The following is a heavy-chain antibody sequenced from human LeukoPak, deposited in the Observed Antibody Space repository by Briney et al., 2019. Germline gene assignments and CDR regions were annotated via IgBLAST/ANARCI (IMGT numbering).Heavy chain of an antibody. CDR2: ISWDGGST. D-gene: IGHD6-19*01. Sequence: PGGSLGPSCAASGFTFGDYTMHWVRQAPGKGLEWVSLISWDGGSTYYADSVKGRFTISRDNSKNSLYLQMNSLRTEDTALYYCALQGGSGGFDYWGQGTLVTVSS. CDR1: GFTFGDYT. J-gene: IGHJ4*02. CDR3: ALQGGSGGFDY. V-gene: IGHV3-43*01.